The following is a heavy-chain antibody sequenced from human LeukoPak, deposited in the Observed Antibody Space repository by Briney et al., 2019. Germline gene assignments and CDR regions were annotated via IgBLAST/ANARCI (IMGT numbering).Heavy chain of an antibody. CDR1: GYTFTGYY. CDR2: INPNSGGT. CDR3: ARVPPSELEWLSYYGMDV. Sequence: ASVKVSCKASGYTFTGYYMHWVRQAPGQGLEWMGWINPNSGGTNYAQKFQGRVTMTRDTSISTAYMELSRLRSDDTAVYYCARVPPSELEWLSYYGMDVWGQGTTVTVSS. J-gene: IGHJ6*02. V-gene: IGHV1-2*02. D-gene: IGHD3-3*01.